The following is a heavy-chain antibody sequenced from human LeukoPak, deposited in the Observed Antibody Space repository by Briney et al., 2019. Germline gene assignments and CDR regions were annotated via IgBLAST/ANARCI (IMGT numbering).Heavy chain of an antibody. CDR3: ARASLAYCGGDCYYYWYFDL. J-gene: IGHJ2*01. CDR2: IYYSGST. Sequence: PSQTLSLTCTVSGGSISSGDYYWSWIRQPPGKGLEWIGYIYYSGSTYYNPSLKSRVTISVGTSKNQFSLKLSSVTAADTAVYYCARASLAYCGGDCYYYWYFDLWGRGTLVTVSS. V-gene: IGHV4-30-4*01. CDR1: GGSISSGDYY. D-gene: IGHD2-21*02.